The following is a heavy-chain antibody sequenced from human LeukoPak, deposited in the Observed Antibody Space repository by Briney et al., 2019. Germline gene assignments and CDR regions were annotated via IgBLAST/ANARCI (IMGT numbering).Heavy chain of an antibody. CDR1: GYTFTSYD. Sequence: GASVKVSCKASGYTFTSYDINWVRQATGQGLEWMGRIIPILGIANYAQKFQGRVTITADKSTSTAYMELSSLRSEDTAVYYCARDGITMVRGVMRFDPWGQGTLVTVSS. CDR2: IIPILGIA. V-gene: IGHV1-69*04. D-gene: IGHD3-10*01. CDR3: ARDGITMVRGVMRFDP. J-gene: IGHJ5*02.